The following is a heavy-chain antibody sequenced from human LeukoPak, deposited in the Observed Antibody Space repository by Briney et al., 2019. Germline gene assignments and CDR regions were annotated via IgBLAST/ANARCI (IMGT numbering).Heavy chain of an antibody. CDR1: GFTFSGSA. CDR3: TTSPHSYGLDFDY. J-gene: IGHJ4*02. D-gene: IGHD5-18*01. CDR2: IRSKANSYAT. Sequence: PGGSLRLSCAASGFTFSGSAMHWVRQASGKGLEWVGRIRSKANSYATAYAASVKGRFTISRDDSKNTAYLQMNSLKTEDTAVYYCTTSPHSYGLDFDYWAREPWSPSPQ. V-gene: IGHV3-73*01.